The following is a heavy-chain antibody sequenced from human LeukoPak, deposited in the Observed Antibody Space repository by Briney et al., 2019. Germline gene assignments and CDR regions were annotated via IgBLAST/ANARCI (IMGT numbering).Heavy chain of an antibody. CDR2: FYSGGST. CDR3: ARGPFYCSSTGCHRAPFDP. Sequence: GGSLRLSCAASGFTVSGNYMSWVRQAPGKGLEWVGVFYSGGSTYYADSVKGRFTISRDNSKTTLYLQMNSLSAEDTAVYYCARGPFYCSSTGCHRAPFDPWGQGTPVTVSS. D-gene: IGHD2-2*01. J-gene: IGHJ5*02. CDR1: GFTVSGNY. V-gene: IGHV3-53*01.